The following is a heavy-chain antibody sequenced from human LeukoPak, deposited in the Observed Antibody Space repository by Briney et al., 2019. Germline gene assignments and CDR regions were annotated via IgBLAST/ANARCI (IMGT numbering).Heavy chain of an antibody. CDR2: ISYSGST. V-gene: IGHV4-59*01. J-gene: IGHJ4*02. CDR1: GGSISNYY. D-gene: IGHD1-7*01. Sequence: NPSETLSLTCTVSGGSISNYYWGWIRQPPGKGLEWIGYISYSGSTNYNPSLKSRVAISVDTSKNQFSLKLSSVTAADTAVYYCARVDGNYVGYFDYWGQGTLVTVSS. CDR3: ARVDGNYVGYFDY.